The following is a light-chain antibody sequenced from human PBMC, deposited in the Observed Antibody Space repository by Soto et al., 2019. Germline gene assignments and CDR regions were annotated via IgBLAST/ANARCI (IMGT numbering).Light chain of an antibody. CDR1: QSISSY. CDR3: SQSYSTPALT. CDR2: AAS. J-gene: IGKJ4*01. V-gene: IGKV1-39*01. Sequence: DIQMTQSPSSLSASVGDRVTITCRASQSISSYLNWYQQKPGKAPKLLIYAASSLQSGVPSRFSCSGSGTDFHLTISRPEPGNFSTFYCSQSYSTPALTFGGGTKVEIK.